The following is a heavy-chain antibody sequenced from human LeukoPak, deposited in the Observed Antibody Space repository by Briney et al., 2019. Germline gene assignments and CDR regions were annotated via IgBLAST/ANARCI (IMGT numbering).Heavy chain of an antibody. CDR2: FYYSGST. CDR1: GGSISSSSYY. CDR3: ARVGGTNYYYYGMDV. D-gene: IGHD1-26*01. V-gene: IGHV4-39*07. J-gene: IGHJ6*02. Sequence: PSETLSRTCTVSGGSISSSSYYWGWIRQPPGKGLEWIGSFYYSGSTYYNPSLRSRVTISVDTSKNQFSLKLSSVTAADTAVYYCARVGGTNYYYYGMDVWGQGTTVTVSS.